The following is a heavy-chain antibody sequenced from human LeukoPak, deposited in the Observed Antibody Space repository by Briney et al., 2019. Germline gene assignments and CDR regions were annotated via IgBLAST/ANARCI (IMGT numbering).Heavy chain of an antibody. Sequence: SETLSLTCAVYGGSFSGYYWSWIRQPPGKGLEWIGEINHSGSTNYNPSLRSRVTVSVHTSKNQLSLKLSSVTAADTAAYYCARQWLVSPLFDYWGQGTLVTVSS. CDR3: ARQWLVSPLFDY. D-gene: IGHD6-19*01. CDR2: INHSGST. J-gene: IGHJ4*02. CDR1: GGSFSGYY. V-gene: IGHV4-34*01.